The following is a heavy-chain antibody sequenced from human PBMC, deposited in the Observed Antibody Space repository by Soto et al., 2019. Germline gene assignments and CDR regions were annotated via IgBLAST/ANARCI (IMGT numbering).Heavy chain of an antibody. Sequence: QVRLIQSGPQVRKPGSSVRVSCEPSGETFASYNIAWVRQAPGQGLEWMGKITPVFCSVRYRQKFQGRLTITADRSTGTSHMELSDLRLDDSAVYFCAREPLSIHADGLAPWGQGTLVTVSS. CDR1: GETFASYN. J-gene: IGHJ5*02. V-gene: IGHV1-69*08. CDR2: ITPVFCSV. CDR3: AREPLSIHADGLAP.